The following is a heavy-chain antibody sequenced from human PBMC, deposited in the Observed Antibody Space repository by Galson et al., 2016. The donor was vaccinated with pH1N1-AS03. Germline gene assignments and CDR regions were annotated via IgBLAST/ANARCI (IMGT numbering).Heavy chain of an antibody. V-gene: IGHV4-4*07. CDR3: TRESSGLGRGLDY. D-gene: IGHD3-10*01. Sequence: ETLSLTCRVSGGSLSGYFWTWIRQPAGKGLEWIGRMDPTGRRNYKSSLESRVSMSVDTSKNEISLRLTSVNAADTAVYYCTRESSGLGRGLDYWGQGTLVTVSS. CDR1: GGSLSGYF. J-gene: IGHJ4*02. CDR2: MDPTGRR.